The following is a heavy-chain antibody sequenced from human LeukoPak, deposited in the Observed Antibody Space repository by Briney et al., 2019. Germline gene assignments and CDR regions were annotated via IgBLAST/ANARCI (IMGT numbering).Heavy chain of an antibody. J-gene: IGHJ4*02. CDR1: RLTFNSYA. Sequence: PGGSLRLSCAASRLTFNSYAMSWVRQAPGKGLEWVSVIGGSNGITFYVGSVKGRFTISRDNSKDTLYLQMNSLRAEDTAVYYCAKERLIDRAGDYWGQGTLVTVSS. CDR3: AKERLIDRAGDY. D-gene: IGHD3-10*01. V-gene: IGHV3-23*01. CDR2: IGGSNGIT.